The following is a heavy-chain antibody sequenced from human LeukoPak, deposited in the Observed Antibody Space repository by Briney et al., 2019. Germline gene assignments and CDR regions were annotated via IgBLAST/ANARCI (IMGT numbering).Heavy chain of an antibody. V-gene: IGHV1-18*01. Sequence: ASVKVSCKASGYTFTNYGIRWVRQAPGQGLEWMGWISGYNGNTKYAQKLQGRVTMTTDTSTTTAYMELRSLRSDDTAVYYCARSTGELLEGYWGQGTLVTVSS. J-gene: IGHJ4*02. CDR1: GYTFTNYG. CDR2: ISGYNGNT. CDR3: ARSTGELLEGY. D-gene: IGHD3-10*01.